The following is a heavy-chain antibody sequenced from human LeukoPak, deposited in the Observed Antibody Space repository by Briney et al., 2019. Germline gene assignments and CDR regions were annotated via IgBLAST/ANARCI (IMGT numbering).Heavy chain of an antibody. Sequence: SETLSLICSVSGVPIRTYYWTWFRQPPGKGLEWIGYIYHTGSTNYNPSLKSRVTLSIDTSRSQFSLRLTSVTAADTAVYYCARHDPLITMIIGERAFDIWGQGTMVTVPS. J-gene: IGHJ3*02. V-gene: IGHV4-59*08. CDR2: IYHTGST. CDR3: ARHDPLITMIIGERAFDI. D-gene: IGHD3-22*01. CDR1: GVPIRTYY.